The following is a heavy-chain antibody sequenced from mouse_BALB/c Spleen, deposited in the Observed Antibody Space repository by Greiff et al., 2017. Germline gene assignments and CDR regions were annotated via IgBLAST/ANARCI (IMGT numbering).Heavy chain of an antibody. CDR2: IRNKSNGYTT. CDR3: ARDRVDWYFDV. CDR1: GFTLTDYY. Sequence: EVHLVESGGGLVQPGGSLRLSCATSGFTLTDYYMSWVRQPPGKALEWLGFIRNKSNGYTTEYSASVKGRFTISRDNSQSILYLQMNTLRAEDSATYYCARDRVDWYFDVWGAGTTVTVSS. J-gene: IGHJ1*01. V-gene: IGHV7-3*02.